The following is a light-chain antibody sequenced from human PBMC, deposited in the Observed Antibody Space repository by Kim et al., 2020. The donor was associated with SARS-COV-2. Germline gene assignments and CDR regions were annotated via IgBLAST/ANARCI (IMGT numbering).Light chain of an antibody. CDR3: QQRSNWPPLT. Sequence: SPEESATLSCRASQRVSGYLAWYQHKPGQAPRLLIYDASNRATGIPARFSGSGSGTDFTLTISILEPEDFAVYYCQQRSNWPPLTFGGGTKVDIK. V-gene: IGKV3-11*01. CDR1: QRVSGY. J-gene: IGKJ4*01. CDR2: DAS.